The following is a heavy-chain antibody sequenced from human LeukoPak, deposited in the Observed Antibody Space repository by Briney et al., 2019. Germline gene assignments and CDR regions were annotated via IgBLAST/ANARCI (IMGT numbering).Heavy chain of an antibody. D-gene: IGHD3-10*01. V-gene: IGHV3-53*01. CDR1: GFTFSSNS. J-gene: IGHJ3*02. Sequence: GGSLRLSCAASGFTFSSNSLSWVRQAPGKGLEWVSVILGGGSTYYADSVKGRFTISRDNSKNTLYLQMNSLTAEDTAVYYCARIGNNYYGSGSYYNGAFDIWGQGTMVTVSS. CDR3: ARIGNNYYGSGSYYNGAFDI. CDR2: ILGGGST.